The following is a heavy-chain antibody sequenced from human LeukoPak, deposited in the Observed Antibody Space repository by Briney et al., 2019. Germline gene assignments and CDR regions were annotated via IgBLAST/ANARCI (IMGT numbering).Heavy chain of an antibody. CDR2: IYYSGST. V-gene: IGHV4-39*01. CDR3: ARHFPGSYSSSSTHFDY. Sequence: SETLSLTCTVSGGSISSSSYYWGWIRQPPGKGLEWIGSIYYSGSTYYNPSLKSRVTISVGTSKNQFSLKLSSVTAADTAVYYCARHFPGSYSSSSTHFDYWGQGTLVTVSS. CDR1: GGSISSSSYY. J-gene: IGHJ4*02. D-gene: IGHD6-6*01.